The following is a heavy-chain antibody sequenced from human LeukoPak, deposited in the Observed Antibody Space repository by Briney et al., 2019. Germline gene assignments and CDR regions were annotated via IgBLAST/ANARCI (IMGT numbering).Heavy chain of an antibody. J-gene: IGHJ4*02. D-gene: IGHD3-22*01. CDR1: GFTFSSSW. V-gene: IGHV3-74*01. CDR2: INSDASVT. CDR3: ARGPMLVITTIFDY. Sequence: GGSLRLSCAASGFTFSSSWMHWVRQAPGKGLVWVSRINSDASVTTYADSVKGRFTISRDNAKNTVWLQMNSLRAEDTAVYFCARGPMLVITTIFDYWGQGTLVTVSS.